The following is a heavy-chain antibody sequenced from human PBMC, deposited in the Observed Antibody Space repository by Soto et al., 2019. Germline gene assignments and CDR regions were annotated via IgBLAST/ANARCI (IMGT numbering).Heavy chain of an antibody. CDR2: IYWDDDT. CDR3: AHTMAPRIFDS. CDR1: GFSLITSGVG. V-gene: IGHV2-5*02. Sequence: QITVKEAGPTLMKPTQTLTLTCSFSGFSLITSGVGVGWIRQPPGKALEWLALIYWDDDTGYSTSLRNRLTXTXXTSRNQVVLTMTNMDPADTATYYCAHTMAPRIFDSWGQGTLVTVSS. J-gene: IGHJ4*02.